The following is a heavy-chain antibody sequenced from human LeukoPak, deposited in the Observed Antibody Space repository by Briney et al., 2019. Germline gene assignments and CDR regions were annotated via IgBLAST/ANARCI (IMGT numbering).Heavy chain of an antibody. CDR2: IYPGDSDT. CDR3: ARRSAGNCSGGSFYCCRFDY. Sequence: AESLNFSCKSSGYRFSSYWLGWLRQMPGKGLEWMGIIYPGDSDTRYSPSFQGQVTISADKSISTAYLQWSSLKASDTAMYYCARRSAGNCSGGSFYCCRFDYRAQATLVTVSS. J-gene: IGHJ4*02. V-gene: IGHV5-51*01. CDR1: GYRFSSYW. D-gene: IGHD2-15*01.